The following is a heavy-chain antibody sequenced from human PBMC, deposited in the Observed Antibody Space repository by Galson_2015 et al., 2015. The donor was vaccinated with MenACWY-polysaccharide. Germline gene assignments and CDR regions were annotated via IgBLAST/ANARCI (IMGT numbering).Heavy chain of an antibody. V-gene: IGHV3-30*18. CDR2: ISFDGTNK. D-gene: IGHD2-15*01. J-gene: IGHJ5*02. CDR1: GFTFSTYG. Sequence: SLRLSCAASGFTFSTYGMHWVRLAPGKGLEWVAAISFDGTNKYYADSVKGRFTISRDSSKNTLYLQMSSLTAEDTAVYCCAKEGAPRILPLGNWFDPWGQGTLVTVSS. CDR3: AKEGAPRILPLGNWFDP.